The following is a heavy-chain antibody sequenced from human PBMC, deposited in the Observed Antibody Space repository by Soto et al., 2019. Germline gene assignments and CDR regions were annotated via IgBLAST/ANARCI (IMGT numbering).Heavy chain of an antibody. D-gene: IGHD6-13*01. CDR3: ARLPTGT. Sequence: NPSETLSLTCAVFGGSISGFYWTWIRQPPGKGLEWIGEINRIGSTNYNPSLRSRVTISVDTSKNQFSLNLTSVTAADTAVYYCARLPTGTWGQGTLVTVSS. CDR2: INRIGST. J-gene: IGHJ4*02. V-gene: IGHV4-34*01. CDR1: GGSISGFY.